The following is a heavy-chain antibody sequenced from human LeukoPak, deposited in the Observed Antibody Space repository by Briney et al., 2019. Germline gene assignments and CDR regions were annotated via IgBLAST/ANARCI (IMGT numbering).Heavy chain of an antibody. CDR1: GFTFNNAW. Sequence: GGSLRLSCAASGFTFNNAWMSWVRQAQGKGLEWVDRIKSKTDGGTTDYAAPVKGRFTISRDDSKNTLFLQMNSLKTEDTAVYYCTTPFPRYYDSSGYCHWAQGTLVTVSS. CDR2: IKSKTDGGTT. J-gene: IGHJ4*02. CDR3: TTPFPRYYDSSGYCH. V-gene: IGHV3-15*01. D-gene: IGHD3-22*01.